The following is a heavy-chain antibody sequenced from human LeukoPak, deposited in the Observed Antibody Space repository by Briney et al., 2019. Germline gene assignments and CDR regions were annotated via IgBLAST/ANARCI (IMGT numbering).Heavy chain of an antibody. V-gene: IGHV4-59*01. Sequence: SGTLSLTCTVSGGSIRSYYWSWIRQPPGKGLEWIGYIYYSGSTNYNPSLKSRVTISVDTSKNQFSLKVSSVTAADTAVYYCARGGSGWLFDYWGQGTLVTVSS. CDR2: IYYSGST. J-gene: IGHJ4*02. D-gene: IGHD6-19*01. CDR1: GGSIRSYY. CDR3: ARGGSGWLFDY.